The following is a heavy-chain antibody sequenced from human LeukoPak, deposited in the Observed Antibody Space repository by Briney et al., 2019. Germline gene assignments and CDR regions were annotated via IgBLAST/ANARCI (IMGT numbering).Heavy chain of an antibody. Sequence: SETLSLTCTVSGGSISSGDYYWSWIRQPPGKGLEWIGYIYYSGSTYYNPSLKSRVTISVDTSKNQFSLKLSSVTAADTAVYYCAREGDYYDSSGLQERAFDIWGQGTMVTVSS. D-gene: IGHD3-22*01. V-gene: IGHV4-30-4*01. CDR2: IYYSGST. CDR1: GGSISSGDYY. J-gene: IGHJ3*02. CDR3: AREGDYYDSSGLQERAFDI.